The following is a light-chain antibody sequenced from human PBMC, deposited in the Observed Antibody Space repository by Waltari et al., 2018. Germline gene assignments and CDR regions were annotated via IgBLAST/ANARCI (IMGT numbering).Light chain of an antibody. J-gene: IGLJ2*01. CDR3: QSANPSPPYQV. V-gene: IGLV3-25*03. CDR1: ALPKTS. Sequence: SYELTQPPSVSVSPGQTARITCSGNALPKTSVHWYQQKPGQAPLLVIYKDSARPSGIPERFSGSNSGTKVTLTISGVRAEDEADYYCQSANPSPPYQVFGGGTKLTVL. CDR2: KDS.